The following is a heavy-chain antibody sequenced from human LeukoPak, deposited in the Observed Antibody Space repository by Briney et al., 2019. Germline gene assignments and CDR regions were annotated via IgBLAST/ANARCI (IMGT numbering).Heavy chain of an antibody. D-gene: IGHD3-9*01. J-gene: IGHJ4*02. V-gene: IGHV4-61*02. CDR3: ARISLTGYAPISGYFDY. Sequence: TSQTLSLTCTVSGGSISSGSYYWSWIRQPAGKGLEWIGRIYTSGSTNYNPSLKSRATISVDTSKNQFSLKLNSVTAADTAVYYCARISLTGYAPISGYFDYWGQGTLVTVSS. CDR2: IYTSGST. CDR1: GGSISSGSYY.